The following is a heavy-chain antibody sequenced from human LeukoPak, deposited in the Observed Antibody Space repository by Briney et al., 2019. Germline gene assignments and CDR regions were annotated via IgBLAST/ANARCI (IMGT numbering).Heavy chain of an antibody. V-gene: IGHV5-51*01. CDR2: IYPGDSDT. J-gene: IGHJ6*02. Sequence: GESLQISCQGSGYSFTSYWIGWVRQMPGKGLEWMGIIYPGDSDTRYSPSFQGQVTISADKSISTAYLQWSSLKASDTAMYYCARIYGDYNYYYYYGMDVWGQGTTVTVSS. CDR3: ARIYGDYNYYYYYGMDV. D-gene: IGHD4-17*01. CDR1: GYSFTSYW.